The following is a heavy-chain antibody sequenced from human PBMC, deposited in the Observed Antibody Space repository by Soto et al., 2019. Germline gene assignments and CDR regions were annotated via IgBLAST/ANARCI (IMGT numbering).Heavy chain of an antibody. Sequence: GASVKVSCKASGYTFTSYYMHWVRQAPGQGLEWMGIINPSGGSTSYAQKFQGRVTMTRDTSTSTVYMELSSLRSEDTAVYYCARALTSPDIVVVVAANDAFDIWGQGTMVTVSS. CDR2: INPSGGST. CDR1: GYTFTSYY. V-gene: IGHV1-46*01. J-gene: IGHJ3*02. D-gene: IGHD2-15*01. CDR3: ARALTSPDIVVVVAANDAFDI.